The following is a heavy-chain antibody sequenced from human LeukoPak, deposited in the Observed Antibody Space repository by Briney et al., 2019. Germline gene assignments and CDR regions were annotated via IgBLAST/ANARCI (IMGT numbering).Heavy chain of an antibody. V-gene: IGHV3-15*01. Sequence: GGSLRLSCAASGFTFSSYAMSWVRQAPGKGLQWVGRINSQTDGGTTHYAAPVKGRFTISRDDSQNTLYLQMNSLKTEDTAVYYCITGLRYFDWPYFDYWGQGTLVTVSS. D-gene: IGHD3-9*01. CDR1: GFTFSSYA. CDR2: INSQTDGGTT. CDR3: ITGLRYFDWPYFDY. J-gene: IGHJ4*02.